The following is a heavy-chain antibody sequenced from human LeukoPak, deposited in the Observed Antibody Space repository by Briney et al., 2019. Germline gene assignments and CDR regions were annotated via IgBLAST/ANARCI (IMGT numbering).Heavy chain of an antibody. J-gene: IGHJ3*02. CDR3: ARVPGISLMEVVGRSQTFDI. Sequence: PSETLSLTCTVSGGSISSSSYYWGWIRQPPGKGLEWIGSIYYSGSTYYNPSLKSRVTISVDTSKNQFSLKLSSVTAADTAVYYCARVPGISLMEVVGRSQTFDIWGQGTMVTVSS. CDR1: GGSISSSSYY. CDR2: IYYSGST. D-gene: IGHD3-22*01. V-gene: IGHV4-39*07.